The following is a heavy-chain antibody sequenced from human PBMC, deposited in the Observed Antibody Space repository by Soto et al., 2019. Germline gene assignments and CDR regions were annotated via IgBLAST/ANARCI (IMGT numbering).Heavy chain of an antibody. V-gene: IGHV3-33*01. D-gene: IGHD3-10*01. CDR3: ARIELLWFGELPHDAFDI. CDR2: IWYDGSNK. Sequence: QVQLVESGGGVVQPGRSLRLSCAASGFTFSSYGMHWVRQAPGKGLEWVAVIWYDGSNKYYADSVKGRFTISRDNSKNTLYLQMNSLRAEDTAVYYCARIELLWFGELPHDAFDIWGQGTMVTVSS. J-gene: IGHJ3*02. CDR1: GFTFSSYG.